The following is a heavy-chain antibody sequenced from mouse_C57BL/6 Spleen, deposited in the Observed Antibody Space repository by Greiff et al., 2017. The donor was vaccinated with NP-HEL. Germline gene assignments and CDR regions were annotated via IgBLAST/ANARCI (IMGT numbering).Heavy chain of an antibody. D-gene: IGHD2-1*01. J-gene: IGHJ3*01. CDR2: IYPGDGDT. CDR1: GYAFSSYW. V-gene: IGHV1-80*01. CDR3: ARGFYYGNYRTWFAY. Sequence: SGASVKISCKASGYAFSSYWMNWVKQRPGKGLEWIGQIYPGDGDTNYNGKFKGKATLTADKSSSTAYMQLSSLTSEDSAVYFCARGFYYGNYRTWFAYWGQGTLVTVSA.